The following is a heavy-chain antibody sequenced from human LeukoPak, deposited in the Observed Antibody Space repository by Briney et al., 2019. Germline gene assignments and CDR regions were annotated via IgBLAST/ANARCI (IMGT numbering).Heavy chain of an antibody. Sequence: SETLSLTCTVSGGSVSSSTYYWGWIRQPPGKGLEWIASIYYTGHNYYNPSLKSRVTISVDTSKNHLSLNLNSVTAADTAVYYCARQQCNGGSCYSRAIWFDPWGQGTLVSVSS. D-gene: IGHD2-15*01. V-gene: IGHV4-39*01. J-gene: IGHJ5*02. CDR2: IYYTGHN. CDR3: ARQQCNGGSCYSRAIWFDP. CDR1: GGSVSSSTYY.